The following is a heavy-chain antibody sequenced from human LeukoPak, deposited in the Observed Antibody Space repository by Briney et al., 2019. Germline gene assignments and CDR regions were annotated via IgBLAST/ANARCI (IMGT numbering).Heavy chain of an antibody. V-gene: IGHV3-20*04. CDR3: ARDPSSGWYLKGWFDP. Sequence: GGSLRLSCAASGFIFDDYGMSWVRQAPGKGLEWVSGINWNGSITGYADSVKGRFTISRDNAKNSLYLQMNSLRAEDTAVYYCARDPSSGWYLKGWFDPWGQGTLVTVSS. J-gene: IGHJ5*02. CDR2: INWNGSIT. D-gene: IGHD6-19*01. CDR1: GFIFDDYG.